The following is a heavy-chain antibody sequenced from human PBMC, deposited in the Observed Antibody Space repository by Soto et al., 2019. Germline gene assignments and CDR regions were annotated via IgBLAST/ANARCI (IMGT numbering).Heavy chain of an antibody. V-gene: IGHV3-13*01. CDR1: GFTFSSYD. J-gene: IGHJ3*02. CDR2: IGTGGDT. Sequence: GGSLRLSCAASGFTFSSYDMHWVRQPTGKGLEWVSAIGTGGDTYYAGSVKGRFTISRENAKNSVYLQMNSLRAEDTAVYYCAREQQLGGFDAIDIWGQGTMVTVSS. CDR3: AREQQLGGFDAIDI. D-gene: IGHD3-16*01.